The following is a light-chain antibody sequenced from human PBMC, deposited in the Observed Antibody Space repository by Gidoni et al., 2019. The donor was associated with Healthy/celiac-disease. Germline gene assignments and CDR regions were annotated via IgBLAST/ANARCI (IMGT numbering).Light chain of an antibody. Sequence: DIQMTQSPSSLSASVGDRVTITCRASQSISSYLNWYQQKPGKAPKLLIYAASSLPSGVPSRFSGSGSVTYFTLTISSLQPEDFATYYCQQRSRTPRSITFGQGTRLEIK. CDR3: QQRSRTPRSIT. J-gene: IGKJ5*01. CDR2: AAS. V-gene: IGKV1-39*01. CDR1: QSISSY.